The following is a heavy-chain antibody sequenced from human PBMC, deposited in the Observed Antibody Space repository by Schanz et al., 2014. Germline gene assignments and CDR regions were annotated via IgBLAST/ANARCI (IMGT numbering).Heavy chain of an antibody. CDR3: ARGIQAWLQWYFDY. V-gene: IGHV4-34*01. CDR1: SGSFSGYY. CDR2: INHSGST. D-gene: IGHD5-18*01. Sequence: QVQLQQWGAGLLKPSETLSLSCAVYSGSFSGYYWSWIRQPPGKGLEWIGEINHSGSTNYNPSLKSRVTIPLYTSKNQSSLNLSSATAADTAVYYCARGIQAWLQWYFDYWGQGTLVTVSS. J-gene: IGHJ4*02.